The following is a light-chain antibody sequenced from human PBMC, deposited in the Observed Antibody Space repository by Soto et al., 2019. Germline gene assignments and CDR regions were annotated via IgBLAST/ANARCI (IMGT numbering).Light chain of an antibody. Sequence: EIVLTQSPATLSLSPGERATLSYSASQSVSSYLAWYQQKPGQAPRLLIYDASNRATGIPARFSGSGSGTDFTLTISSLEPEDFAVYYCQQRSNWPPLTFGGGTKVEMK. CDR1: QSVSSY. CDR2: DAS. CDR3: QQRSNWPPLT. J-gene: IGKJ4*01. V-gene: IGKV3-11*01.